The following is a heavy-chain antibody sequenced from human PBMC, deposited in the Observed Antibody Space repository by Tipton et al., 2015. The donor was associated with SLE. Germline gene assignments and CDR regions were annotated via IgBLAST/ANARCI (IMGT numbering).Heavy chain of an antibody. J-gene: IGHJ5*02. CDR1: GGSINNHY. CDR3: ARRPVESAVIPSGGNWLDP. CDR2: IAYIGTT. Sequence: LRLSCIVSGGSINNHYWNWIRQPPGKGPEWIGRIAYIGTTIYNPSLESRVTISVDTSKNQISLKLSSVTAADTAVYYCARRPVESAVIPSGGNWLDPWGQGTLVTVSS. V-gene: IGHV4-59*08. D-gene: IGHD3-16*01.